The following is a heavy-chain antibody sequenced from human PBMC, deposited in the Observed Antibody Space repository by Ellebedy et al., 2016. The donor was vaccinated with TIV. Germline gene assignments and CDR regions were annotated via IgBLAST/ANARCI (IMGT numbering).Heavy chain of an antibody. CDR1: GFTFDDYA. CDR3: AIQGYCSSTSCFTDY. CDR2: ISWNSGSI. V-gene: IGHV3-9*01. Sequence: SLKISCAASGFTFDDYAMHWVRQAPGKGLEWVSGISWNSGSIGYADSVKGRFTISRDNAKNSLYLQMNSLRAEDTAVYYCAIQGYCSSTSCFTDYWGQGTLVTVSS. D-gene: IGHD2-2*02. J-gene: IGHJ4*02.